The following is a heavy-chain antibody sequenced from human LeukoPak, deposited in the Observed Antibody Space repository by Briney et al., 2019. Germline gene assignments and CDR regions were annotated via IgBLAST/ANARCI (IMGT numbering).Heavy chain of an antibody. Sequence: GGSLRLSCAASGFIFSSYAMSWVRQAPGKGLEWVSTISASGGSTKYADSVKGRFTISRDISENTLYLQMNSLRAEDTAVYYCAKDKYGDYLASDYWGRGTLVTVSS. CDR2: ISASGGST. J-gene: IGHJ4*02. D-gene: IGHD4-17*01. CDR3: AKDKYGDYLASDY. CDR1: GFIFSSYA. V-gene: IGHV3-23*01.